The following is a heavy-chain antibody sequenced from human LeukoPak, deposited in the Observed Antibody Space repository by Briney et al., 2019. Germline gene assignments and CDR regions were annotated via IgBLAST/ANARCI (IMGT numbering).Heavy chain of an antibody. Sequence: PSETLSLTCAVYGGSFSGYYWSWIRQPPGKGLEWIGEINHSGSTNYNPSLKSRVTISVDTSKNQFSLKLSSVTAADMAVYYCARGRRGLVSYYYMDVWGKGTTVTVSS. J-gene: IGHJ6*03. V-gene: IGHV4-34*01. CDR3: ARGRRGLVSYYYMDV. CDR2: INHSGST. CDR1: GGSFSGYY.